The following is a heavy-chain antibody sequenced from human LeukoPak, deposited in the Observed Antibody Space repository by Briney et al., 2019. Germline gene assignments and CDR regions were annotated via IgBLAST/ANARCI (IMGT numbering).Heavy chain of an antibody. CDR1: GFTFSSYA. V-gene: IGHV3-23*01. CDR2: ISGSAGST. Sequence: GGSLRRYCAASGFTFSSYALSWVPQAQGQGLEWVSAISGSAGSTYHADPVKGRFTISRDNSKNTLYLQMNSLGAEDTAVYYCAKDQVGFWSGYAYWGQGTLVTVSS. J-gene: IGHJ4*02. CDR3: AKDQVGFWSGYAY. D-gene: IGHD3-3*01.